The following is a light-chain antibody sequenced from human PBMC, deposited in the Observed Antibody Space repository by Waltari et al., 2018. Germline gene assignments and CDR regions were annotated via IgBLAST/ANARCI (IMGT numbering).Light chain of an antibody. Sequence: ILLTQSPASLSLSPGERATLSCRASQSVSSYLAWYQQKPAQTPRLLSYDASNRATGSPARFSGSGSGADFTRTISSLEPEDFAVYYCQQRSNWPRTFGQGTKVGIK. CDR2: DAS. CDR3: QQRSNWPRT. V-gene: IGKV3-11*01. CDR1: QSVSSY. J-gene: IGKJ1*01.